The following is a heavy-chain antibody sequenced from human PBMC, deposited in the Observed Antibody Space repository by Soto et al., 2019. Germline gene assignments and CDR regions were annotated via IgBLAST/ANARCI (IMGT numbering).Heavy chain of an antibody. V-gene: IGHV5-51*01. J-gene: IGHJ6*02. Sequence: ESLKISCKGSGYSFTSYWIGWVRQMPGKGLEWMGIIYPGDSDTRYSPSFQGQATISADKSISTAYLQWSSLKASDTAMYYCARHIAAGDIVVVPAAAPTRGMDVWGQGTTVTVSS. D-gene: IGHD2-2*01. CDR3: ARHIAAGDIVVVPAAAPTRGMDV. CDR2: IYPGDSDT. CDR1: GYSFTSYW.